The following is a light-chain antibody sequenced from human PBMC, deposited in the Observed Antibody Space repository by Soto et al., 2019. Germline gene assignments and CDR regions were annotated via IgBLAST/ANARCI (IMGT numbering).Light chain of an antibody. CDR3: SSYAASNNFYFV. V-gene: IGLV2-8*01. CDR2: EVT. J-gene: IGLJ3*02. Sequence: QLVLTQPPSASGSPGQSVTISCTGTSSDVGGYNYVSWYQQYPGRAPKLMIYEVTKRPSGVADRFSGSKSGNTASLTVSGLQAEDEADYYCSSYAASNNFYFVFGGGTKLTVL. CDR1: SSDVGGYNY.